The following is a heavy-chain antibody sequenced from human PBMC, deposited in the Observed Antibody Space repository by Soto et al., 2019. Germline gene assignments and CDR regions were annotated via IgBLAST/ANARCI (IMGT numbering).Heavy chain of an antibody. Sequence: QVQLVQSGAEEKKPGASVKVSCKASGYTFTNYAIHWVRQAPGQRLGWKGWINAGNGNTKYSQKFQGRVTITRDTSASTAYMELSSLRSEDTAVFYCVTTVSYGFIGFDYWGQGTLVTVSS. D-gene: IGHD3-10*01. CDR1: GYTFTNYA. CDR3: VTTVSYGFIGFDY. V-gene: IGHV1-3*05. J-gene: IGHJ4*02. CDR2: INAGNGNT.